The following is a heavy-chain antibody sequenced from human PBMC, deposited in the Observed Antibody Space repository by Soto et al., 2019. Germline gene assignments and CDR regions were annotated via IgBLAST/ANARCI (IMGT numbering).Heavy chain of an antibody. V-gene: IGHV4-31*03. D-gene: IGHD1-26*01. CDR1: GGSISSGGYS. Sequence: QVQLQESGPGLVKPSQTLSLTCTVSGGSISSGGYSWSWIRQHPGKGLEWIGYIYYSGSTYYNPSLKSRVTISVATSKNQCSLKLSSVTAADTAVYYCARDKVGAPGGYYYYYCMDVWGQGTTVTVSS. J-gene: IGHJ6*02. CDR3: ARDKVGAPGGYYYYYCMDV. CDR2: IYYSGST.